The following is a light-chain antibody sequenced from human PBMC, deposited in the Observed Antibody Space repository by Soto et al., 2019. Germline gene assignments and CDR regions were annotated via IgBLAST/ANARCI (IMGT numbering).Light chain of an antibody. V-gene: IGKV1-5*03. CDR3: QQYDSYPYT. CDR2: ASS. Sequence: DIQMTQSPSTLSASVGDRVTITCRVSQSISGWLAWYQQKPGRAPKLLIFASSALESGVPSRFGGGGSGTEYTLTISSLQPDDFATYYCQQYDSYPYTFGQGTKLEIK. J-gene: IGKJ2*01. CDR1: QSISGW.